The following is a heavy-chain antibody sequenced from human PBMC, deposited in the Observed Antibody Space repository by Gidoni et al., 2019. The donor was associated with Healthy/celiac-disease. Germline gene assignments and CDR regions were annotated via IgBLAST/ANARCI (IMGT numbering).Heavy chain of an antibody. CDR3: AREIVVVPAATVYYYYGMDV. J-gene: IGHJ6*02. Sequence: EVQLVESGGGLVQPGGSLRLYCAASGFTFSSYWLSWVRQAPGKGLEGVANIKKDGSEKYYVDSVKVRFTISRDNAKNSLYLQMISLRAEDTAVYYCAREIVVVPAATVYYYYGMDVWGQGSTVTVSS. V-gene: IGHV3-7*01. CDR1: GFTFSSYW. CDR2: IKKDGSEK. D-gene: IGHD2-2*01.